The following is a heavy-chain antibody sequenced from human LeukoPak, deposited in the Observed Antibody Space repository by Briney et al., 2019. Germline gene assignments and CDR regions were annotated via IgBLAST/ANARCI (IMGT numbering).Heavy chain of an antibody. CDR1: GFALSSHW. Sequence: GGSLRLSCAASGFALSSHWMTWVRQVPGRGPEWVANANRDGSETYYLDSVKGRFTISKDNAKNSLYLQMNSLRAEDTALYHCARNNGMDVWGQGTTVIVSS. J-gene: IGHJ6*02. CDR2: ANRDGSET. V-gene: IGHV3-7*03. CDR3: ARNNGMDV.